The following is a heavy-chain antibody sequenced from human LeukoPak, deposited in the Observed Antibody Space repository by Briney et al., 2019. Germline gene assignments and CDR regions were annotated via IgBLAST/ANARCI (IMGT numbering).Heavy chain of an antibody. V-gene: IGHV4-39*02. D-gene: IGHD6-6*01. J-gene: IGHJ4*02. CDR1: GGSISSSSYY. Sequence: PSETLSLTCTVSGGSISSSSYYWGWIRQPPGKGLEWIGSIYYSGSTYSNPSLKSRVTISVDTSKNEFSLKMNSVTAADTAVYYCAREHRSSKYFDSWGQGALMIVSS. CDR3: AREHRSSKYFDS. CDR2: IYYSGST.